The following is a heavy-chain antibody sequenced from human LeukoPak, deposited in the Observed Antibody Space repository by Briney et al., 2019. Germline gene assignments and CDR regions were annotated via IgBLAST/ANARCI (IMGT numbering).Heavy chain of an antibody. V-gene: IGHV4-39*07. Sequence: PSETLSLTCTVSGGSISSNSDYWGWIRQPPGKGPEWIGTIYYSGSTYYNPSFKSRVIISVDTSKNQFSLKLSSVTAADTAVYCCARLLTGWFDPWGQGTLVTVSS. CDR2: IYYSGST. CDR1: GGSISSNSDY. CDR3: ARLLTGWFDP. D-gene: IGHD7-27*01. J-gene: IGHJ5*02.